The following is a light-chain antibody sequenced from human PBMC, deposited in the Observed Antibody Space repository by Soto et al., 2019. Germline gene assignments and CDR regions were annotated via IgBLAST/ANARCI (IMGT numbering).Light chain of an antibody. CDR2: SVS. CDR1: QSLSNW. J-gene: IGKJ1*01. Sequence: DIQMTQSPPTLSASVGDRVTITCRASQSLSNWLAWYQQRPGKAPKLLIYSVSNLESGVPSRFSGSGSGTEFTLTISSLQPDDFATYYCQLQGTFGQGTKVEFK. CDR3: QLQGT. V-gene: IGKV1-5*03.